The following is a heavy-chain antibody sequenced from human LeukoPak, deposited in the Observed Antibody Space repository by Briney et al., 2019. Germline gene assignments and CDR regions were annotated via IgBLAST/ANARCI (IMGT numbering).Heavy chain of an antibody. V-gene: IGHV3-30*18. CDR3: AKDSSGWYGDY. CDR1: GFTFSSHG. Sequence: PGRSLRLSCAASGFTFSSHGMHWVRQAPGKGLEWVAVISHTGSDEYYADSVKGRFTISRDNSKNTLYLQMNSLRAEDTAVYYCAKDSSGWYGDYWGQGTLVTVSS. J-gene: IGHJ4*02. D-gene: IGHD6-19*01. CDR2: ISHTGSDE.